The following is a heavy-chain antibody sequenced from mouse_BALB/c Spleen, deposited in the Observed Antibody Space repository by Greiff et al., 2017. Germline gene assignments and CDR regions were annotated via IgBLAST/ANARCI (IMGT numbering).Heavy chain of an antibody. D-gene: IGHD1-1*01. CDR3: ARPYYYGSSYAMDY. CDR2: ISNGGGST. Sequence: DVKLVESGGGLVQPGGSLKLSCAASGFTFSSYTMSWVRQTPEKRLEWVAYISNGGGSTYYPDTVKGRFTISRDNAKNTLYLQMSSLKSEDTAMYYCARPYYYGSSYAMDYWGQGTSVTVSS. J-gene: IGHJ4*01. V-gene: IGHV5-12-2*01. CDR1: GFTFSSYT.